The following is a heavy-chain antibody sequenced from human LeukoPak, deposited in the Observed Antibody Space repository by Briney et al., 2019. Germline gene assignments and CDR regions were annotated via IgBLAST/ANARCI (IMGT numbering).Heavy chain of an antibody. Sequence: GGSLRLSCAVSGFPVSSNFMSWVRQAPGKGLQSVSIMYSGGTTDYAESVRGRFTISRDNSQNTVSLQMNSLRVEDTAVYYCARGAGSGWPLDKWGQGTLVTVSS. CDR2: MYSGGTT. J-gene: IGHJ4*02. CDR3: ARGAGSGWPLDK. D-gene: IGHD6-19*01. CDR1: GFPVSSNF. V-gene: IGHV3-53*01.